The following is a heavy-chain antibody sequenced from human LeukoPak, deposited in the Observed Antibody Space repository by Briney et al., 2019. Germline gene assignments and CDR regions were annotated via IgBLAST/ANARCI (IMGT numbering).Heavy chain of an antibody. J-gene: IGHJ6*03. CDR1: AFSITENC. Sequence: PGGCLRLSSAASAFSITENCRTWVLPAPGQRLKGVANIKQGGSEVYYVDSVEGRFSISRDNAPNSVYLQMTSLGVEDTAVYFCAREAYCGGPSCFAVTYMDVWGEGTPVTVSS. CDR2: IKQGGSEV. V-gene: IGHV3-7*01. D-gene: IGHD2-21*01. CDR3: AREAYCGGPSCFAVTYMDV.